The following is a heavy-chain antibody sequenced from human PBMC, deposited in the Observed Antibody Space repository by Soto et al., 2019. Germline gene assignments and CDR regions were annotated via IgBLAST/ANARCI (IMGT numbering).Heavy chain of an antibody. Sequence: QVQLQQWGAGLLKPSETLSLTCAVYGGSFSGYYWSWLRQPPGKGPEWIGEINHSGSTKYNPSLENRVTISEDPPKNQFSLKLNSVSAADTAVYYCARTGGMDVWSQGATVTVSS. CDR1: GGSFSGYY. CDR2: INHSGST. CDR3: ARTGGMDV. V-gene: IGHV4-34*01. J-gene: IGHJ6*02.